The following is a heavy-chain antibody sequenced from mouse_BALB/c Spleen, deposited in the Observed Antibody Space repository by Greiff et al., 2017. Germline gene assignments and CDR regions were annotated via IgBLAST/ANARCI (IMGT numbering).Heavy chain of an antibody. J-gene: IGHJ2*01. CDR2: ISSGGST. CDR1: GFTFSSYA. D-gene: IGHD1-2*01. Sequence: EVMLVESGGGLVKPGGSLKLSCAASGFTFSSYAMSWVRQTPEKRLEWVASISSGGSTYYPDSVKGRFTISRDNARNILYLQMSSLRSEDTAMYYCARGEDGYGYWGQGTTLTVSS. V-gene: IGHV5-6-5*01. CDR3: ARGEDGYGY.